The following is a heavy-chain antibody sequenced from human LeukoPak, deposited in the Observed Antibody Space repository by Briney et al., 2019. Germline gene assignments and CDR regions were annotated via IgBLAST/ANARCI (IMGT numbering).Heavy chain of an antibody. V-gene: IGHV5-51*01. CDR3: ARQTLGVRGGEWDY. J-gene: IGHJ4*02. CDR2: IYPDDSDI. CDR1: GYSFTCYW. Sequence: GESLKISCKGSGYSFTCYWIGWVRQMPGKGLEWMGIIYPDDSDIRYSPSFQGQVTISADRSISTAYLQWSSLTASDSAMYYCARQTLGVRGGEWDYWGQGTLVTVSS. D-gene: IGHD3-10*01.